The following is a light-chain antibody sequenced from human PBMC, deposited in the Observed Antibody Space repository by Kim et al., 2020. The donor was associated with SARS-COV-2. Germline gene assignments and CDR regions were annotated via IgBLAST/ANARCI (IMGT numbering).Light chain of an antibody. CDR1: KLGDKY. J-gene: IGLJ2*01. CDR2: QDS. V-gene: IGLV3-1*01. Sequence: SSELTQPPSVSVSPGQTASITCSGDKLGDKYASWYQQKPGQSPVLVIYQDSKRPSGIPERFSGSNSGNTATLTISGTQAMDEANYYCQAWDTNVVFGGGTQLTVL. CDR3: QAWDTNVV.